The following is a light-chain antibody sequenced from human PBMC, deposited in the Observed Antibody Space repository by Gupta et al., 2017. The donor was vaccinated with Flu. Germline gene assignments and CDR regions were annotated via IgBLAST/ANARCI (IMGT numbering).Light chain of an antibody. Sequence: DIQMTQSPSTLSASIGDRVTITCRASQSISSWLAWYQQKPGKAPKLLIYKASTLESGVPSRFSGSGSGTEFTLTISSLQPDDFATYYRQQYNTYSRTFGKGTKVEIK. CDR2: KAS. CDR3: QQYNTYSRT. CDR1: QSISSW. V-gene: IGKV1-5*03. J-gene: IGKJ1*01.